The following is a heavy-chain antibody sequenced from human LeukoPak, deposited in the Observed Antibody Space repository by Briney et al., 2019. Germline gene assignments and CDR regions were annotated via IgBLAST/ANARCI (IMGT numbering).Heavy chain of an antibody. CDR2: ISSSGGTI. Sequence: GGSLRLSCAASGFTLSSYEMNWVRQAPGKGLEWVSYISSSGGTIYYADSVKGRFTIARDNAKNSLYLQMNSLRAEDTAIYYCARDLCSGGSCSDYWGQGTLVTVSS. V-gene: IGHV3-48*03. CDR1: GFTLSSYE. D-gene: IGHD2-15*01. J-gene: IGHJ4*02. CDR3: ARDLCSGGSCSDY.